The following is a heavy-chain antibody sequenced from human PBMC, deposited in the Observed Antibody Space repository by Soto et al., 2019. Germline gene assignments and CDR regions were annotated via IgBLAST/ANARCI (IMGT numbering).Heavy chain of an antibody. CDR1: GFTFSSYA. Sequence: GGSLRLSCAASGFTFSSYAMHWVRQAPGKGLEWVAVISYDGSNKYYADSVKGRFTISRDNSKNTLYLQMNSLRAEDTAVYYCARDQENWGSGSPGPFDYWGQGTLVTVSS. V-gene: IGHV3-30-3*01. CDR3: ARDQENWGSGSPGPFDY. D-gene: IGHD3-10*01. J-gene: IGHJ4*02. CDR2: ISYDGSNK.